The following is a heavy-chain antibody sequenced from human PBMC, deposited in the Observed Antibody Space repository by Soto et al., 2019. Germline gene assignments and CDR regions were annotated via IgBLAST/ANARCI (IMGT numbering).Heavy chain of an antibody. D-gene: IGHD3-22*01. CDR3: ARNYIIYYDGSRAHYS. CDR1: GFTFSSFE. Sequence: PGGSLRLSCVASGFTFSSFEMNWVRQAPGKGLEWISYISSGGKTTYYADSVKGRFTISRDNAKNSLYLQMSSLRAEDEAVYYCARNYIIYYDGSRAHYSWVRGTLVTVSS. J-gene: IGHJ5*02. V-gene: IGHV3-48*03. CDR2: ISSGGKTT.